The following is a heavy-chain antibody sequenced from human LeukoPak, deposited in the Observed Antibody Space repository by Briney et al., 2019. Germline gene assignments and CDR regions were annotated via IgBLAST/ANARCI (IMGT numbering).Heavy chain of an antibody. Sequence: GGTLRLSCAASGFTFTSFAMSWVRQAPGKGLEWVSSITSSSSYIYYSDSVKGRFTISRDNAKNSMYLQMNSLRAEDTAVYYCAKDGGPGGTTWYYYMDVWGKGTTVTISS. V-gene: IGHV3-21*01. D-gene: IGHD1-1*01. J-gene: IGHJ6*03. CDR3: AKDGGPGGTTWYYYMDV. CDR1: GFTFTSFA. CDR2: ITSSSSYI.